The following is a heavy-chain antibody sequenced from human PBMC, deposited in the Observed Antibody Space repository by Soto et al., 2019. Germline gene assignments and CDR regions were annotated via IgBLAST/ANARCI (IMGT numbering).Heavy chain of an antibody. D-gene: IGHD6-19*01. Sequence: TLCLTCIFSGGSISSGGYYWSWIRQHPGKGMEWIGYIYYSGSTYYNPSLKSRVTISVDTSKNQFSLKLSSVTAADTAVYYCAREGRLRSGWYEGYYYYGMDVWGQGTTVTVSS. J-gene: IGHJ6*02. CDR3: AREGRLRSGWYEGYYYYGMDV. CDR1: GGSISSGGYY. V-gene: IGHV4-31*03. CDR2: IYYSGST.